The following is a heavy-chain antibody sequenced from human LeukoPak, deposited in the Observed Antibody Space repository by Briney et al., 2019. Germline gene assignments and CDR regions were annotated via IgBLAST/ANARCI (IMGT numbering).Heavy chain of an antibody. CDR1: GVPISSSNYY. J-gene: IGHJ4*02. D-gene: IGHD4-17*01. Sequence: SETLSLTCTVSGVPISSSNYYWGWIRQPPGKGLEWIGSINYSGTTYYRPSLKSRLIISLDTSKNQFSLKVTSVTAADTAVYYCARGTVTTFGGVFDYWGQGTLVTVSS. CDR2: INYSGTT. CDR3: ARGTVTTFGGVFDY. V-gene: IGHV4-39*07.